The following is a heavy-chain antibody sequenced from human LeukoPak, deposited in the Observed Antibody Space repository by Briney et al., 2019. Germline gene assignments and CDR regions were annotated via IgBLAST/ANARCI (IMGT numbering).Heavy chain of an antibody. CDR1: GGSISSYY. V-gene: IGHV4-59*12. CDR3: ARSGILTGPRWWFDP. CDR2: IYYSGYT. Sequence: KPSETLSLTCTVSGGSISSYYWSWIRQPPGKGLEWIGYIYYSGYTNYNPSLKSRVTISVDTSKNQFSLKLSSVTAADTAVYYCARSGILTGPRWWFDPWGQGTLVTVSS. D-gene: IGHD3-9*01. J-gene: IGHJ5*02.